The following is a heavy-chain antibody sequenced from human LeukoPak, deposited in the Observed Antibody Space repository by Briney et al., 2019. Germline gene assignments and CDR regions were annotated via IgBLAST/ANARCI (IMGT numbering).Heavy chain of an antibody. CDR3: ARDRGSGWHTFDY. V-gene: IGHV3-74*01. D-gene: IGHD6-19*01. Sequence: GGSLRRSCAASGFTFSSYWMHWVRQAPGKGLMWVSRINSDGSRTTYANSVRGRFTISRDNAKNSLYLQMNSLRAEDTAVYYCARDRGSGWHTFDYWGQGTLVTVSS. J-gene: IGHJ4*02. CDR2: INSDGSRT. CDR1: GFTFSSYW.